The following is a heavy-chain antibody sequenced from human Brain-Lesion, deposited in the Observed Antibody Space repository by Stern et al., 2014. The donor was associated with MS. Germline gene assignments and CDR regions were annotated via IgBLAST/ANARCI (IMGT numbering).Heavy chain of an antibody. V-gene: IGHV4-61*02. Sequence: QLQLQESGPGLVKPSQTLSLSCTVSGGSISSGGYYWSWIRQPAGKGLEWIGRIFNSGSTSYKPSLKSRVTISIDTSKNQFSLRLTSMTAADTAVYYCARGRVVPGFQYYATDVWGQGTTVIVSS. J-gene: IGHJ6*02. D-gene: IGHD2-2*01. CDR1: GGSISSGGYY. CDR3: ARGRVVPGFQYYATDV. CDR2: IFNSGST.